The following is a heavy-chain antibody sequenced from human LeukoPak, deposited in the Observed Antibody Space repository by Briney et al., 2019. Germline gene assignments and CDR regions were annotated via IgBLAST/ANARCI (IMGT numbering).Heavy chain of an antibody. CDR1: GRSISSYY. V-gene: IGHV4-4*07. D-gene: IGHD4-17*01. CDR3: ARESPQDYGDYGPNDAFDI. CDR2: IYTSGST. J-gene: IGHJ3*02. Sequence: PSETLSLTCTVSGRSISSYYWSWIRQPAGKGLEWIGRIYTSGSTNYNPSLKSQVTMSVDTSKNQFSLKLSSVTAADTAVYYCARESPQDYGDYGPNDAFDIWGQGTMVTVSS.